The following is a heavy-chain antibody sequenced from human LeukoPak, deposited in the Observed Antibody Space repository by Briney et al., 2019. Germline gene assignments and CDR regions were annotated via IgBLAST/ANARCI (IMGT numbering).Heavy chain of an antibody. CDR1: GFTFSSSA. CDR3: AKDLRGTVTTGY. D-gene: IGHD4-17*01. Sequence: GGSLRLSCAASGFTFSSSAMSWVRQAPGKGLEWVSAISGSGGSTYYADSVKGRFTISRDNSKNTLYLQMNSLRAEDTALYYCAKDLRGTVTTGYWGQGTLVTVSS. CDR2: ISGSGGST. V-gene: IGHV3-23*01. J-gene: IGHJ4*02.